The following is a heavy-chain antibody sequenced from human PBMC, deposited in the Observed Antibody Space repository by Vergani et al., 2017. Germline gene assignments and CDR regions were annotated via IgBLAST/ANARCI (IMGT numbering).Heavy chain of an antibody. CDR1: GCSISSYY. CDR2: IYYSGST. J-gene: IGHJ4*02. Sequence: QVQLQQWGAGLVKPSETLSLTCTVSGCSISSYYWSWIRQPPGKGLEWIGYIYYSGSTNYNPSLKSRVTISVDTSKNQFSLKLSSVTAADTAVYYCARFDYGPDYFDYWGQGTLVTVSS. D-gene: IGHD4-17*01. CDR3: ARFDYGPDYFDY. V-gene: IGHV4-59*01.